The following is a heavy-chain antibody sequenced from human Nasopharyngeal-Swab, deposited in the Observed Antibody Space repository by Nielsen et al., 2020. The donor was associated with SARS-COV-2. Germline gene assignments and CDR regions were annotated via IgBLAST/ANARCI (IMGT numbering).Heavy chain of an antibody. V-gene: IGHV3-30*18. D-gene: IGHD6-6*01. J-gene: IGHJ4*02. Sequence: GESLKISCAASGFSFSDYGMHWVRQAPGKGLQWVAFISYDGSNNYYADSVKGRFTISRDNSKNTLFLQMNRLRAEDTAVYYCAKGGWYSSSSGNFDYWGQGTLVTVSS. CDR2: ISYDGSNN. CDR3: AKGGWYSSSSGNFDY. CDR1: GFSFSDYG.